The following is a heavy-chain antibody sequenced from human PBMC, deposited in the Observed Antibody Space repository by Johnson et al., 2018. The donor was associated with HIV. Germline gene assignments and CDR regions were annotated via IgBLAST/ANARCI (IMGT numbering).Heavy chain of an antibody. J-gene: IGHJ3*02. CDR3: AREGAAAGPTDAFDI. Sequence: QVQLVESGGGVVQPGRSLRLSCAASGFTLSNYGMHWVRQAPGKGLEWVAVIWHDGSNKYYADSVKGRFTISRDNSKNTLYLQMNSLRAEDTAVYYCAREGAAAGPTDAFDIWGQGTMVTVSS. V-gene: IGHV3-33*01. CDR2: IWHDGSNK. CDR1: GFTLSNYG. D-gene: IGHD6-13*01.